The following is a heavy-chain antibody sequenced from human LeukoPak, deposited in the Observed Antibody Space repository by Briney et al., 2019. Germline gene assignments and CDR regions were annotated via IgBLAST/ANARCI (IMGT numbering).Heavy chain of an antibody. CDR2: IKKDGSNK. D-gene: IGHD6-13*01. CDR1: GFTFSSYW. Sequence: PGGSLRLSCAASGFTFSSYWMSWVRQAPGKGLEWVANIKKDGSNKYFADSVKGRFTISRDNSKNTLYLQVNSLRAEDTAVYYCAKDPRRYSRTGGYFEYWGQGTLVTVSS. J-gene: IGHJ4*02. CDR3: AKDPRRYSRTGGYFEY. V-gene: IGHV3-7*01.